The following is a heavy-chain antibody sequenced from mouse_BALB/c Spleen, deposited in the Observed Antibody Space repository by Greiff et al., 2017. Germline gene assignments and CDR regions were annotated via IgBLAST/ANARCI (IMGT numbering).Heavy chain of an antibody. CDR2: ISDGGSYT. CDR3: ARPYDGYYGAMDY. V-gene: IGHV5-4*02. Sequence: EVQVVESGGGLVKPGGSLKLSCAASGFTFSDYYMYWVRQTPEKRLEWVATISDGGSYTYYPDSVKGRFTISRDNAKNNLYLQMSSLKSEDTAMYYCARPYDGYYGAMDYWGQGTSVTVSS. J-gene: IGHJ4*01. D-gene: IGHD2-3*01. CDR1: GFTFSDYY.